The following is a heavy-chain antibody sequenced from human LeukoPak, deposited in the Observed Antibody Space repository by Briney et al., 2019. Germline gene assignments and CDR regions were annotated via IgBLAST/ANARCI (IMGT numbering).Heavy chain of an antibody. Sequence: SETLSLTCAVSGYSISSGYYWGWIRQPPGKGLEWIGTIYQSGSTNYNPSLKSRVTISVDTSKNQFSLNLSSVTAADTAVYYCARRVFPDYFDHWGQGTLVTVSS. J-gene: IGHJ4*02. CDR2: IYQSGST. CDR3: ARRVFPDYFDH. D-gene: IGHD3-10*01. CDR1: GYSISSGYY. V-gene: IGHV4-38-2*01.